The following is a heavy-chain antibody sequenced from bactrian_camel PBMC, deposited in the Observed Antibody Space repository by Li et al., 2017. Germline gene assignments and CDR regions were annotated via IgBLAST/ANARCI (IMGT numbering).Heavy chain of an antibody. J-gene: IGHJ4*01. V-gene: IGHV3S53*01. CDR1: GDHISTYY. CDR3: AADRYGGSWNLGTLCVRTEQKHNY. Sequence: HVQLVESGGGSVQEGGSLRLSCAASGDHISTYYKTYCKAWFRQGPGKEREGVALIDPNGATTYADSVTGRFTISRDNAQNTLILQMNNLKPEDTAMYYCAADRYGGSWNLGTLCVRTEQKHNYWGQGTQVTVS. D-gene: IGHD6*01. CDR2: IDPNGAT.